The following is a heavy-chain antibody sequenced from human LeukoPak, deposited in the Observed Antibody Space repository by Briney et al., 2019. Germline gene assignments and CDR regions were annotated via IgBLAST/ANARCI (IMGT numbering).Heavy chain of an antibody. CDR3: ARGLAVNWFDP. D-gene: IGHD6-19*01. CDR1: GFTFSSYS. CDR2: ISSSSSTI. J-gene: IGHJ5*02. V-gene: IGHV3-48*01. Sequence: GGSLRLSCAASGFTFSSYSMNWVRQAPGKGLEWASYISSSSSTIYYADSVKGRFTISRDNAKNSLYLQMNSLRAEDTAVYYCARGLAVNWFDPWGQGTLVTVSS.